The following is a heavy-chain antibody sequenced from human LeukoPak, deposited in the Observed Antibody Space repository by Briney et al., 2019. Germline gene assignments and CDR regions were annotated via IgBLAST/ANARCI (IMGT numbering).Heavy chain of an antibody. CDR2: IYSDGGST. CDR3: ARAIRGYYYYYMDV. D-gene: IGHD3-10*01. J-gene: IGHJ6*03. V-gene: IGHV3-74*01. Sequence: GGSLRLSCAASGFTFSSSWMHWVRQAPGKGLVWVSRIYSDGGSTSYADSVKGRFTNSRDNAKNTLYLQMNNLRAEDTAVYYCARAIRGYYYYYMDVWGKGTTVTVSS. CDR1: GFTFSSSW.